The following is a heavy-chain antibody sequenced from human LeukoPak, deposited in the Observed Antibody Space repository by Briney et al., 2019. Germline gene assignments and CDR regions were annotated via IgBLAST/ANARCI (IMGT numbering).Heavy chain of an antibody. V-gene: IGHV4-61*02. D-gene: IGHD5-24*01. CDR2: IYTSGST. CDR3: AREDGYRYYFDY. J-gene: IGHJ4*02. Sequence: SETLSLTCTVSGGSISSGSYYWSWIRQPAGKGLEWIGRIYTSGSTNYNPSLKSRVTVSVDTSKNQFSLKLSSVTAADTAVYYCAREDGYRYYFDYWGQGTLVTVSS. CDR1: GGSISSGSYY.